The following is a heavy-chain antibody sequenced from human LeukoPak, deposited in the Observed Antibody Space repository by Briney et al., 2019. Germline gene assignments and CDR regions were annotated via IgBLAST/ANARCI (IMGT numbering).Heavy chain of an antibody. CDR3: AKEFTPSI. CDR1: GFTFSSSA. CDR2: IISGGGT. V-gene: IGHV3-23*01. Sequence: RSGGSLRLSCAASGFTFSSSAMSWVRQAPGKGLEWVSTIISGGGTYYAGSVKGRFTISRDNSKNTLYLQMNSLRAEDTAVYYCAKEFTPSIWSQGTMVTVSS. J-gene: IGHJ3*02.